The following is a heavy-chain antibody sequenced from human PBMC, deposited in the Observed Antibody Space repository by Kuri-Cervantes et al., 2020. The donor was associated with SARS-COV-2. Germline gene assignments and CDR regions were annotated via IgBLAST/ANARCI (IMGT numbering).Heavy chain of an antibody. V-gene: IGHV4-39*07. CDR2: IYHSGST. CDR3: ARVGVYCSSTSCYPNWFDP. J-gene: IGHJ5*02. D-gene: IGHD2-2*01. Sequence: SETLSLTCTVSGGSISSQSYYWGWIRQPPGKGLEWIGSIYHSGSTYYNPSLKSRVTISVDTSKNQFSLKLSSVTAADTAVYYCARVGVYCSSTSCYPNWFDPWGQGTLVTVSS. CDR1: GGSISSQSYY.